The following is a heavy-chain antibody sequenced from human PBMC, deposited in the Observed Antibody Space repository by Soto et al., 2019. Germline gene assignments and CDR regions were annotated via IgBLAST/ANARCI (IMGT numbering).Heavy chain of an antibody. V-gene: IGHV4-30-2*01. CDR3: ARSYYYDSSGHFDY. Sequence: PSETLSLTCAVSGGSISSGGYSWSLIRQPPGKGLEWIGYIYHSGSTYYNPSLKSRVTISVDRSKNQFSLKLSSVTAADTAVYYCARSYYYDSSGHFDYWDQGTLVTVSS. CDR2: IYHSGST. D-gene: IGHD3-22*01. CDR1: GGSISSGGYS. J-gene: IGHJ4*02.